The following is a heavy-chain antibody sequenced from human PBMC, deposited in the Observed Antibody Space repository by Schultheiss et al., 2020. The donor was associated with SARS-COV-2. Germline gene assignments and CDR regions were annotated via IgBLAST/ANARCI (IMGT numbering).Heavy chain of an antibody. CDR3: AREGALVRGNYGMDV. Sequence: ASVKVSCKASGYTFTSYGISWVRQAPGQGLEWMGWISAYNGNTNYAQKLQGRVTMTTDTSTSTTYMELRSLRSDDTAVYYCAREGALVRGNYGMDVWGQGTTVTVSS. CDR1: GYTFTSYG. D-gene: IGHD3-10*01. J-gene: IGHJ6*02. CDR2: ISAYNGNT. V-gene: IGHV1-18*01.